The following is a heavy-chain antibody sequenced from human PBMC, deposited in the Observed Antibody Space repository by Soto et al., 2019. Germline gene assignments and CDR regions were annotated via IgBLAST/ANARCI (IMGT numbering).Heavy chain of an antibody. J-gene: IGHJ6*03. CDR1: GFTFSNAW. D-gene: IGHD2-2*01. CDR3: TTDGQIVVVPAAMSYYYYYYMDV. Sequence: GGSLRLSCAASGFTFSNAWMSWVRQAPGKGLEWVGRIKSKTDGGTTDYAAPVKGRFTISRDDSKNTLYLQMNSLKTEDTAVYYCTTDGQIVVVPAAMSYYYYYYMDVWGKGTTVTVSS. CDR2: IKSKTDGGTT. V-gene: IGHV3-15*01.